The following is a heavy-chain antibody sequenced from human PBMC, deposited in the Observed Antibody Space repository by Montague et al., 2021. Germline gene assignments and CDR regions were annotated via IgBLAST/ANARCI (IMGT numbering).Heavy chain of an antibody. D-gene: IGHD3-10*01. CDR3: ARAFGEPPPPFYFYMDV. Sequence: TLSLTCTVSGGSISSGGYYWSWIRQHPGKGLEWIGYIYYSGSTYYNPSLKSRVTMSIDTSENHFFLKLNSVTAADTAVYYCARAFGEPPPPFYFYMDVWGKGTTVSVSS. V-gene: IGHV4-31*03. J-gene: IGHJ6*03. CDR2: IYYSGST. CDR1: GGSISSGGYY.